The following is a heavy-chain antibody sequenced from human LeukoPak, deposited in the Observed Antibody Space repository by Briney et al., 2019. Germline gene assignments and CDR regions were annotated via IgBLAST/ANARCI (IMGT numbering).Heavy chain of an antibody. Sequence: SETLSLTCTVSGGSISSYYWSWIRQPPGKGLEWIGYIYYSGSTYYNPSLKSRVTISVDTSKNQFSLKLSSVTAADTAVYYCARHTGGRPQYYGSGRFYRLEYFDYWGQGTLVTVSS. CDR3: ARHTGGRPQYYGSGRFYRLEYFDY. D-gene: IGHD3-10*01. CDR2: IYYSGST. J-gene: IGHJ4*02. CDR1: GGSISSYY. V-gene: IGHV4-59*04.